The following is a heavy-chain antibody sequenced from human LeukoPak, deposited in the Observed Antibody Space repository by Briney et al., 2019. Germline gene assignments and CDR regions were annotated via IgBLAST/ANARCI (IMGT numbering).Heavy chain of an antibody. CDR1: GGSISSSNW. Sequence: SGTLSLTCAVSGGSISSSNWWSWVRQPPEKGLEWIGEIYHSGSINYNPSLRSRVIISVDKSKNHFSLKLSSVTAADTAVYYCARAFMTTETRYPPYNYYGMDVWGQGTTVTVSS. V-gene: IGHV4-4*02. CDR3: ARAFMTTETRYPPYNYYGMDV. J-gene: IGHJ6*02. D-gene: IGHD4-17*01. CDR2: IYHSGSI.